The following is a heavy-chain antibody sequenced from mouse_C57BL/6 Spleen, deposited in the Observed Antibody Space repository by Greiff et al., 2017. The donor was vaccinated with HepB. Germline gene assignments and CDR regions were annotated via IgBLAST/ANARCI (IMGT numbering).Heavy chain of an antibody. CDR3: ARVGTLYYAMDY. CDR2: INPSNGGT. D-gene: IGHD3-3*01. J-gene: IGHJ4*01. CDR1: GYTFTSYW. V-gene: IGHV1-53*01. Sequence: VQLQQPGTELVKPGASVKLSCKASGYTFTSYWMHWVKQRPGQGLEWIGNINPSNGGTNYNENFKSKATLTVDKSSSTAYMQLSSLTSEDSAVYYCARVGTLYYAMDYWGQGTSVTVSS.